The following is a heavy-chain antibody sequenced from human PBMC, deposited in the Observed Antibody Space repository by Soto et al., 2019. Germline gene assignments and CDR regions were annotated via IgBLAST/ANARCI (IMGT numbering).Heavy chain of an antibody. CDR3: ASVKRITIFGVVINGAFDI. J-gene: IGHJ3*02. Sequence: ASVKVSCKASGYSFTSFGISWVRQAPGQGLEWMGWISPNSGTTRYAQKFQGRVTMTTEASTSTAYMELSSLSSEDTAVYYCASVKRITIFGVVINGAFDIWGQGTMVTVSS. D-gene: IGHD3-3*01. CDR2: ISPNSGTT. V-gene: IGHV1-18*01. CDR1: GYSFTSFG.